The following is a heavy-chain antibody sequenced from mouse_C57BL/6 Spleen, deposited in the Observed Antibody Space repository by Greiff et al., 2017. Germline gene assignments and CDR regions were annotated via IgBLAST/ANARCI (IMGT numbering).Heavy chain of an antibody. CDR1: GYTFTDYY. CDR3: ARGYYGSSYAMDY. V-gene: IGHV1-76*01. D-gene: IGHD1-1*01. CDR2: IYPGSGNT. Sequence: QVQLQQSGAELVRPGASVKLSCKASGYTFTDYYINWVKQRPGQGLEWIARIYPGSGNTYYNEKFKGKATLTADKSSSTAYMQLSSLTSEDSAVXFCARGYYGSSYAMDYWGQGTSVTVSS. J-gene: IGHJ4*01.